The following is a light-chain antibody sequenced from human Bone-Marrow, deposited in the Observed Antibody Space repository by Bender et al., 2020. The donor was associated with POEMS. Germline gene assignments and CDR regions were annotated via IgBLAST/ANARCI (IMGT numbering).Light chain of an antibody. Sequence: QSALTQPASVSGSPGQSITISCTGASSDVGIYDLVSWYQQNPGKAPKLLIFEVRKRPSGVSNRFSGSKFDNTASLTISGLQAEDEADYYCCSYAGSSTFVVFGGGTKLTVL. CDR3: CSYAGSSTFVV. CDR1: SSDVGIYDL. CDR2: EVR. J-gene: IGLJ2*01. V-gene: IGLV2-23*02.